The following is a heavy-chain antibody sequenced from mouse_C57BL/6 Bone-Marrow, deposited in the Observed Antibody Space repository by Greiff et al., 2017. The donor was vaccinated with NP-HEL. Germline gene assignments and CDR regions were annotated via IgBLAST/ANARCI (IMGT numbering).Heavy chain of an antibody. Sequence: EVQVVESGGGLVQPGGSMKLSCVASGFTFSNYWMNWVRQSPEKGLEWVAQIRLKSDNYATHYAESVKGRFTISRDDSKSSVYLQMNNLRAEDTGIYYCTVYYYGSSSAWFAYWGQGTLVTVSA. CDR2: IRLKSDNYAT. V-gene: IGHV6-3*01. CDR1: GFTFSNYW. J-gene: IGHJ3*01. CDR3: TVYYYGSSSAWFAY. D-gene: IGHD1-1*01.